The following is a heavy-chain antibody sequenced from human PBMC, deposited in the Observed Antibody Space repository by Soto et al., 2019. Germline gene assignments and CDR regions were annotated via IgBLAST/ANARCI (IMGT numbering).Heavy chain of an antibody. CDR1: GYTFTNFG. D-gene: IGHD6-13*01. Sequence: ASVKVSCKASGYTFTNFGISWVRQAPGQGLEWMGWISAYNGNTKYAQKLQGRVTMTTDTSTSTAYMELRSLRSDDSAVYYCARDLRYSSSWYVGAYYFDYWG. CDR3: ARDLRYSSSWYVGAYYFDY. CDR2: ISAYNGNT. V-gene: IGHV1-18*01. J-gene: IGHJ4*01.